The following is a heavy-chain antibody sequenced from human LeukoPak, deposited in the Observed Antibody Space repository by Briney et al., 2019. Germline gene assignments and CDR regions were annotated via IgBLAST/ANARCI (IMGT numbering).Heavy chain of an antibody. CDR3: ASKANWGSDFDY. V-gene: IGHV3-23*01. Sequence: GGSLRLSCAASGFTFTSYAMSWVRQAPGKGLEWVSAISGSGGSTYYADSVKGRFTISRDNSKNTLYLQMNSLRAEDTAVYYCASKANWGSDFDYWGQGTLVTVSS. CDR1: GFTFTSYA. CDR2: ISGSGGST. J-gene: IGHJ4*02. D-gene: IGHD7-27*01.